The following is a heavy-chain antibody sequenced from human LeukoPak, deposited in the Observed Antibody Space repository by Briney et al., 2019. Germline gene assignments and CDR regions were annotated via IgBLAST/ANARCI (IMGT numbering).Heavy chain of an antibody. CDR3: AREARRIGAYCGGDCSYYFDY. V-gene: IGHV1-18*01. D-gene: IGHD2-21*02. CDR1: GYTFTSYG. J-gene: IGHJ4*02. CDR2: INAYNGNT. Sequence: ASVKVSCKASGYTFTSYGISWVPQAPGQGLEWMGWINAYNGNTNYAQKLQGRVTMTTDTSTSTAYMELRSLRSDDTAVYYCAREARRIGAYCGGDCSYYFDYRGQGTLVTVSS.